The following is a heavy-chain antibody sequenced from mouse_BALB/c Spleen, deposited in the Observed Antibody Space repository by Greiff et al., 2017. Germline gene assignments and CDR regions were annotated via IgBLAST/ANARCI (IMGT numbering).Heavy chain of an antibody. V-gene: IGHV14-3*02. Sequence: VQLQQSGAELVKPGASVKLSCTASGFNIKDTYMHWVKQRPEQGLEWIGRIDPANGNTKYDPKFQGKATITADTSSNTAYLQLSSLTSEDTAVYYCASQYYGSAYAMDYWGQGTAVTVSS. J-gene: IGHJ4*01. CDR1: GFNIKDTY. D-gene: IGHD1-2*01. CDR3: ASQYYGSAYAMDY. CDR2: IDPANGNT.